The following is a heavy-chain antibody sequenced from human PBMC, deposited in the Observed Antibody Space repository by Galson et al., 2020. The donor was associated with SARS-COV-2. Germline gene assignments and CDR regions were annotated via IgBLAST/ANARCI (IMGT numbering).Heavy chain of an antibody. CDR2: MYNSGST. Sequence: SETLSLTCTVSGASISSYYWSWIRQPPGKGLEWIGYMYNSGSTNFNPSLRSRLSISVDTSRNQFSLQLSSVTAADTAVYYCATSYCGAECCYPGDLWGRGPLVPVSS. D-gene: IGHD2-21*01. CDR1: GASISSYY. J-gene: IGHJ3*01. CDR3: ATSYCGAECCYPGDL. V-gene: IGHV4-59*01.